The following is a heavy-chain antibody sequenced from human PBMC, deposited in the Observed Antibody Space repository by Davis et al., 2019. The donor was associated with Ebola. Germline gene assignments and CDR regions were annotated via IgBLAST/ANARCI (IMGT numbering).Heavy chain of an antibody. J-gene: IGHJ4*02. Sequence: SETLSLTCAVYGGSFSGYYWSWIRQPPGKGLEWIGEINHSGSTYYNPSLKSRVTISVDTSKNQFSLKLSSVTAADTAVYYCASIYDSSGYFDYWGQGTLVTVSS. CDR2: INHSGST. D-gene: IGHD3-22*01. CDR1: GGSFSGYY. CDR3: ASIYDSSGYFDY. V-gene: IGHV4-34*01.